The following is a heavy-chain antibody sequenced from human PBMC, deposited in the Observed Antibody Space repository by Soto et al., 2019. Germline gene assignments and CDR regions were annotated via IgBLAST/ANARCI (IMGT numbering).Heavy chain of an antibody. CDR2: ISGSGGST. D-gene: IGHD6-6*01. CDR3: AKGLEYSSTAYYYYGMDV. J-gene: IGHJ6*02. V-gene: IGHV3-23*01. CDR1: GFTFSSYA. Sequence: VQLLESGGGLVQPGGSLRLSCAASGFTFSSYAMSWVRQAPGKGLEWVSAISGSGGSTYYADSVKGRFTISRDNSKNTLYLQMNSLRAEDTAVYYCAKGLEYSSTAYYYYGMDVWGQGTTVTVSS.